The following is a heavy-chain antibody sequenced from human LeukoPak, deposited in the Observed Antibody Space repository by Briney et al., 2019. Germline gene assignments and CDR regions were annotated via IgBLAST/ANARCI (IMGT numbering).Heavy chain of an antibody. V-gene: IGHV1-2*02. CDR3: ARGHPWNRVAATLGSRYSMDV. D-gene: IGHD2-15*01. Sequence: ASVKVSCKASGYTFTGYFIHWVRQAPGQGLEWMGWINPHSGGANYAQKFQGRVTMTRDTSISTAYMELSSLRSDDTAVYYCARGHPWNRVAATLGSRYSMDVWGKGTTVTISS. CDR2: INPHSGGA. CDR1: GYTFTGYF. J-gene: IGHJ6*03.